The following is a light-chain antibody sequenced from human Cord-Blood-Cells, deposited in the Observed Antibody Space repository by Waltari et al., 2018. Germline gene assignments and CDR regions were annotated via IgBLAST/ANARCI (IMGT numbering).Light chain of an antibody. CDR3: SSYTSSSTWV. J-gene: IGLJ3*02. Sequence: QSALTQPASVSGSPGQSITISCPGTSSDVGGYNYVSWYQQHPGKAPNLSIYDVSNRHSVVSNRVSGAKAGNTASLTISGLQAEDEADYYCSSYTSSSTWVFGGVTKLTVL. V-gene: IGLV2-14*01. CDR2: DVS. CDR1: SSDVGGYNY.